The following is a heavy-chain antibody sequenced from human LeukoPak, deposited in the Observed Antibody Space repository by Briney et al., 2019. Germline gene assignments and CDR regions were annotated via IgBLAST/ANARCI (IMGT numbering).Heavy chain of an antibody. CDR2: IYTSAST. CDR3: ARDSPRDYYDSSGYYYYAFDI. V-gene: IGHV4-4*07. D-gene: IGHD3-22*01. CDR1: GGSISSYY. Sequence: KTSETLSLTCTVSGGSISSYYWSWIHQPAGKGLEWVGRIYTSASTNYNPSLKSRVTMSVDTSKNQFSLKLSSVTAADTAVYYCARDSPRDYYDSSGYYYYAFDIWGQGTMVTVSS. J-gene: IGHJ3*02.